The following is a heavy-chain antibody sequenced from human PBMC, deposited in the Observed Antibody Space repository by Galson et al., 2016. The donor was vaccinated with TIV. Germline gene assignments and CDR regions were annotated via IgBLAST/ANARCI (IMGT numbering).Heavy chain of an antibody. V-gene: IGHV3-7*01. CDR3: ARWLMVQGVIRYLDH. J-gene: IGHJ4*03. D-gene: IGHD3-10*01. CDR1: GFIFSSYW. CDR2: INQPGGEK. Sequence: SLRLSCAASGFIFSSYWMSWVRQAPGKGLEWVANINQPGGEKYYGDSVKGRSAIHRDNAKNLLYLQVNSLTVEDTAVYYCARWLMVQGVIRYLDHWGQGTQVTVSS.